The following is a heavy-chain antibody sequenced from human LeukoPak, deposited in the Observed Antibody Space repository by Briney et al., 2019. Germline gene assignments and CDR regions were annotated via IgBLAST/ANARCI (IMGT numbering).Heavy chain of an antibody. D-gene: IGHD4-11*01. J-gene: IGHJ3*01. V-gene: IGHV3-11*04. CDR2: ISSNGSTF. CDR3: ARDRGSISP. CDR1: GFTFSAYY. Sequence: PGGSLRLSCAASGFTFSAYYMSWIRQAPGQGLEWISYISSNGSTFYYADSVKGRFTISRDNAKNSLYLQMNNLRAEDTAVYYCARDRGSISPWGQGTMVTVSS.